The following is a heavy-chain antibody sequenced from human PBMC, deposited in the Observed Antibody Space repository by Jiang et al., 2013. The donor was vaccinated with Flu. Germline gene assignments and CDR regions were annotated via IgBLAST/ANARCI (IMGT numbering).Heavy chain of an antibody. Sequence: QSGSELKKPGASVKVSCKASGYTFTRFAMNWVRQAPGQGLQWMGWVNTYTGNPTYAQGFTGRFAFSLDTSVSTSYLQISSLKAEDTAVYYCARGRGDFWSGHYFPNYGMDVWGQGTTLTVS. CDR3: ARGRGDFWSGHYFPNYGMDV. CDR1: GYTFTRFA. D-gene: IGHD3-3*01. J-gene: IGHJ6*02. V-gene: IGHV7-4-1*02. CDR2: VNTYTGNP.